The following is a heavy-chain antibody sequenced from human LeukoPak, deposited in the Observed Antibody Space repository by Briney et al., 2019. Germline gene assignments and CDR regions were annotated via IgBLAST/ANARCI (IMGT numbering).Heavy chain of an antibody. Sequence: ASVKVSCKASGYTFTGYYMHWVRQAPGQGLEWMGGIIPIFGTANYAQKFQGRVTITADESTSTAYMELSSLRSEDTAVYYCARDLNGGTYFDYWGQGTLVTVSS. J-gene: IGHJ4*02. V-gene: IGHV1-69*13. CDR3: ARDLNGGTYFDY. CDR1: GYTFTGYY. D-gene: IGHD2-15*01. CDR2: IIPIFGTA.